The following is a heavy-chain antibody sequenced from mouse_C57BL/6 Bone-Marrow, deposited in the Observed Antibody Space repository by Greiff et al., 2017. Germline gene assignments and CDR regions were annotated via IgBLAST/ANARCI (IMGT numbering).Heavy chain of an antibody. Sequence: QVQLKESGTELVKPGASVKLSCKASGYTFTSYWMHWVKQRPGQGLEWIGNINPSNGGTNYNEKFKSKATLTVDKSSSTAYMQLSSLTSEDSAVYYCAWGLRRRDFDYWGQGTTLTVSS. CDR1: GYTFTSYW. CDR3: AWGLRRRDFDY. V-gene: IGHV1-53*01. CDR2: INPSNGGT. J-gene: IGHJ2*01. D-gene: IGHD2-2*01.